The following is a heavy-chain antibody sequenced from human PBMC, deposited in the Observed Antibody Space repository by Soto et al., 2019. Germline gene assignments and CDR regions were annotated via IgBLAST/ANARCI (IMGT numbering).Heavy chain of an antibody. CDR3: AKVVRTTVTSLWFDP. J-gene: IGHJ5*02. CDR2: LSGSGGST. V-gene: IGHV3-23*01. Sequence: EVQLLESGGGLVQPGGSLRLSCAASGFTFSSYAMSWVRQAPGKGLEWVSALSGSGGSTYYADSVKGRFTISRDNSKNQLYLQMNSVRAEDTAVYYCAKVVRTTVTSLWFDPGGQGTLVTVSS. D-gene: IGHD4-17*01. CDR1: GFTFSSYA.